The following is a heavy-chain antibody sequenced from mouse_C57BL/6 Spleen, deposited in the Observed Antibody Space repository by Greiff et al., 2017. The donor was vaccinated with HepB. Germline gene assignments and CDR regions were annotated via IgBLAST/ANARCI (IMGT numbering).Heavy chain of an antibody. V-gene: IGHV5-6*01. Sequence: EVNVVESGGDLVKPGGSLKLSCAASGFTFSSYGMSWVRQTPDKRLEWVATISSGGSYTYYPDSVKGRFTISRDNAKNTLYLQMSSLKSEDTAMYYCARQEASWDYWGQGTSVTVSS. CDR2: ISSGGSYT. J-gene: IGHJ4*01. CDR1: GFTFSSYG. D-gene: IGHD6-1*01. CDR3: ARQEASWDY.